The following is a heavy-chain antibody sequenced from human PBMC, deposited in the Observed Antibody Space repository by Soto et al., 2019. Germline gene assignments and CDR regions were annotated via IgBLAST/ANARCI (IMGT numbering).Heavy chain of an antibody. CDR3: AREAYDLNAFDI. CDR1: GYTFTSYD. D-gene: IGHD3-3*01. CDR2: MNPNSGNT. Sequence: ASVKVSCKASGYTFTSYDINWVRQATGQGLEWMGWMNPNSGNTGYAQKFQGRVTMTRNTSISTAYMELSSLRSEDTAVYYCAREAYDLNAFDIWGQGTMVTVAS. V-gene: IGHV1-8*01. J-gene: IGHJ3*02.